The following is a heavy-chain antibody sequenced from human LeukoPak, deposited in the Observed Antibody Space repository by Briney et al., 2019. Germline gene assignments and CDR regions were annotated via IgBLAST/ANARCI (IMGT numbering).Heavy chain of an antibody. J-gene: IGHJ6*02. CDR1: GGSFSGYY. D-gene: IGHD2-2*01. CDR3: ARGPPAKPGTGYYYGMDV. V-gene: IGHV4-34*01. Sequence: SETLSLACAVYGGSFSGYYWSWIRQPPGKGLEWIGEINHSGSTNCNPSLKSRVTISVDMSKNQFSLKLSSVTAADTAVYYCARGPPAKPGTGYYYGMDVWGLGTTVTVSS. CDR2: INHSGST.